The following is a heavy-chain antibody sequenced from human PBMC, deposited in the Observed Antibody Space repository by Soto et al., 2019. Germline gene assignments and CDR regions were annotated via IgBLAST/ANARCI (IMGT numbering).Heavy chain of an antibody. J-gene: IGHJ6*02. CDR1: GFTFSSYG. CDR3: AKEGYSSCWYLGYGMDV. CDR2: ISYDGSNK. Sequence: GGSLRLSCAASGFTFSSYGMHWVRQAPGKGLEWVAVISYDGSNKYYADSVKGRFTISRDNSKNTLYLQMNSLRAEDTAVYYCAKEGYSSCWYLGYGMDVWGQGTTVTVSS. V-gene: IGHV3-30*18. D-gene: IGHD6-13*01.